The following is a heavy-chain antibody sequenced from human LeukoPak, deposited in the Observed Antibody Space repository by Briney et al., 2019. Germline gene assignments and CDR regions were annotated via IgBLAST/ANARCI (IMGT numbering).Heavy chain of an antibody. Sequence: GSLRLSSAASCVVFISYSMTWVRQAPGKGLEWVSYISNAIWYADSLKGRLTISRDNAKNSLYLQMNSLRPEDTAVYYSVRDSNYAFDNCGQGALVTVSS. D-gene: IGHD4-11*01. CDR1: CVVFISYS. CDR2: ISNAI. CDR3: VRDSNYAFDN. J-gene: IGHJ4*02. V-gene: IGHV3-48*01.